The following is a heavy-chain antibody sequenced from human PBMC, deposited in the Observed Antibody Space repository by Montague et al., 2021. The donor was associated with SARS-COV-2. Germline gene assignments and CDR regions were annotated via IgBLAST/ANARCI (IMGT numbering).Heavy chain of an antibody. D-gene: IGHD4-17*01. CDR2: ISSSSSYI. J-gene: IGHJ4*02. Sequence: SLRLSCAASGFTFSSYSMNWVRQAPGKGLEWVSSISSSSSYIYYADSVKGRFTISRDNAKNSLYLQMNSLRAEDTAVYYCARDLTTVITNYFDYWGQGTLVTVSS. V-gene: IGHV3-21*01. CDR3: ARDLTTVITNYFDY. CDR1: GFTFSSYS.